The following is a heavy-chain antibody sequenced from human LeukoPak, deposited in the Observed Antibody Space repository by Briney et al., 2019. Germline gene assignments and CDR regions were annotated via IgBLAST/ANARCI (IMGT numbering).Heavy chain of an antibody. J-gene: IGHJ4*02. CDR2: IASDGSST. CDR3: ARGRPHGNDY. D-gene: IGHD4-23*01. CDR1: GFSISNYW. V-gene: IGHV3-74*01. Sequence: GGSLRLSCIASGFSISNYWMNWVRQAPGKGLVWVSRIASDGSSTTYADSVKGRFSISRDNAKNTLYLQMNSLRVEDTAVYYCARGRPHGNDYWGQGTLVTVSS.